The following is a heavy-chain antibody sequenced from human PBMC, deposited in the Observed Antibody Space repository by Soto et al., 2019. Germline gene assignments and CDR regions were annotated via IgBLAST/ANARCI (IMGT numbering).Heavy chain of an antibody. V-gene: IGHV4-31*03. Sequence: SETLSLTCTVSGGSISSGGYYWSWIRQHPGKGLEWIGYIYYSGSTYYNPSLKSRVTISVDTSKNQFSLKLSSVTAADTAVYYCARDLRFGEGEINWFDPWGQGTLVTVSS. J-gene: IGHJ5*02. CDR2: IYYSGST. CDR1: GGSISSGGYY. CDR3: ARDLRFGEGEINWFDP. D-gene: IGHD3-10*01.